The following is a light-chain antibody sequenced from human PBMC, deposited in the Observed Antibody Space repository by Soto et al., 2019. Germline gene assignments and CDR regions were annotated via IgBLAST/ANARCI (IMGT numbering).Light chain of an antibody. V-gene: IGKV2-30*01. Sequence: DVVMTQSPLSLPVTLGQPASIYCRSNQSLVYSDGIAYFSWFQQRPGRSPRRIIYKVSNRDSGVPARFSGSGSGTDCALKISRVEADDVGVYYCMQATHWPITLGQGTRLEI. CDR2: KVS. CDR3: MQATHWPIT. CDR1: QSLVYSDGIAY. J-gene: IGKJ5*01.